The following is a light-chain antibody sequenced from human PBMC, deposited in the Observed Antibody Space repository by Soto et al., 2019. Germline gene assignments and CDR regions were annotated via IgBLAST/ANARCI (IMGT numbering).Light chain of an antibody. CDR2: DVN. J-gene: IGLJ1*01. CDR3: SSYTDSSNYV. Sequence: QSVLTQPASVSGSPGQSITISCTGTSSDVGGYDFVSWYQHHPGKAPKLMIYDVNNRPSGLSNRFSGSKSGNTASLTISGLQTEDEADYYCSSYTDSSNYVFGTGTKVTVL. CDR1: SSDVGGYDF. V-gene: IGLV2-14*01.